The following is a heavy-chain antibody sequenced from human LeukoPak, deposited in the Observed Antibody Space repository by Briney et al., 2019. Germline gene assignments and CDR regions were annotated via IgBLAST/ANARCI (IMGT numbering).Heavy chain of an antibody. J-gene: IGHJ4*02. V-gene: IGHV4-38-2*02. Sequence: PSETLSLTCTVSGYSISSGYYWGWIRQPPGKGLEWIGSVYHSGSTYYNPSLKSRVTISVDTSKNQFSLKLSSVTAADTAVYYCARVNQLLCFDYWGQGTLVTVSS. D-gene: IGHD2-2*01. CDR3: ARVNQLLCFDY. CDR1: GYSISSGYY. CDR2: VYHSGST.